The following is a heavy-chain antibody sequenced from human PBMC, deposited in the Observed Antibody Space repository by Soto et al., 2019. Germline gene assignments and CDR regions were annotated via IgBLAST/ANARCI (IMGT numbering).Heavy chain of an antibody. D-gene: IGHD3-22*01. CDR1: GGSISSYY. J-gene: IGHJ6*02. CDR3: VRAYYDSSGYYYYGMDV. V-gene: IGHV4-4*07. Sequence: SETLSLTCTVSGGSISSYYWSWIRQPAGKGLEWIGRIYTSGSTNYNPSLKSRVTMSVDTSKNQFSLKLSSVTAADTAVYYCVRAYYDSSGYYYYGMDVWGQGTTVTVSS. CDR2: IYTSGST.